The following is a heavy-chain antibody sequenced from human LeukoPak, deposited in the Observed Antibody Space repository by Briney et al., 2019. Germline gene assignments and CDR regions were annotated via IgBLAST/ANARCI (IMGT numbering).Heavy chain of an antibody. D-gene: IGHD3-16*01. CDR1: GGSLSSHY. CDR3: ARLGALHDAFDV. Sequence: PSETLSLTCTVSGGSLSSHYWSWIRQSPGKGLERIGNIHYSGSTKYNPSLKSRVTISVDTSKNQFSLKVNSLTAADTAVYYCARLGALHDAFDVWGQATLVTVSS. J-gene: IGHJ3*01. CDR2: IHYSGST. V-gene: IGHV4-59*11.